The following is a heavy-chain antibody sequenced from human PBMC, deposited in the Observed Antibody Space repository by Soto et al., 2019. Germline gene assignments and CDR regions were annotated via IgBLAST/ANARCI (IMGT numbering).Heavy chain of an antibody. V-gene: IGHV3-23*01. CDR2: IKRSGGKT. J-gene: IGHJ4*02. D-gene: IGHD3-3*01. Sequence: GGSLRLSCADSGFTFSSNWMAWVRQAPGKGLEWVSNIKRSGGKTYYVDSVKGRFSISRDTSKSTLYLQMNSLRADDTAMYYCARWSYLDYWGQGTRVTVS. CDR1: GFTFSSNW. CDR3: ARWSYLDY.